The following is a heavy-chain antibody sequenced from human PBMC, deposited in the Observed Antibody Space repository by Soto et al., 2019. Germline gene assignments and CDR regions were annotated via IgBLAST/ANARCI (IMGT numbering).Heavy chain of an antibody. CDR3: ARDLYGGSYVSFDY. Sequence: ASVKVSCKASGYTFTSYYMHWVRQAPGQGLEWMGIINPSGGSTSYAQKFQGRVTMTTDTSTSTAYMELRSLRSDDTAVYYCARDLYGGSYVSFDYWGQGTLVTVSS. J-gene: IGHJ4*02. CDR1: GYTFTSYY. D-gene: IGHD1-26*01. V-gene: IGHV1-46*01. CDR2: INPSGGST.